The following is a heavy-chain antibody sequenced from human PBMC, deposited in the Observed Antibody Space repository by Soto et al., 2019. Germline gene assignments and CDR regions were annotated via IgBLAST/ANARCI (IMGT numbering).Heavy chain of an antibody. Sequence: SVKVSCKASGFTFTSSAMQWVRQARGQRLEWIGWIVVGSGNTNYAQKFQERVTITRDMSTSTAYMELSSLRSEDTAVYYCAARVGRGYSGYDGERKYWGQGTLVTVSS. CDR1: GFTFTSSA. D-gene: IGHD5-12*01. CDR3: AARVGRGYSGYDGERKY. CDR2: IVVGSGNT. J-gene: IGHJ4*02. V-gene: IGHV1-58*02.